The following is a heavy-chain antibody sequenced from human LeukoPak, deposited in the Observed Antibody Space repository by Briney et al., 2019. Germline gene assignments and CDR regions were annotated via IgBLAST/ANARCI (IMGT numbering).Heavy chain of an antibody. Sequence: GGSLRLSCAASGFTFSSYAMHWVRQAPGKGLEWVAVISYDGSNKYYADSVKGRFTISRDNSKNTPYLQMNSLRAEDTAVYYCAKRGSTSSGTWFDPWGQGTLVSVSS. V-gene: IGHV3-30-3*01. CDR3: AKRGSTSSGTWFDP. CDR1: GFTFSSYA. D-gene: IGHD2-2*01. CDR2: ISYDGSNK. J-gene: IGHJ5*02.